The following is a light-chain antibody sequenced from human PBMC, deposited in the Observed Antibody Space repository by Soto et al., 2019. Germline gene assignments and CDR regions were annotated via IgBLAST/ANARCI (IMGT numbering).Light chain of an antibody. CDR1: QSVSSNY. CDR2: YPS. J-gene: IGKJ5*01. CDR3: QQRHNWPIT. Sequence: EIVLTQSPGTVSLSPGERASLSCRASQSVSSNYLAWFQQKPGQAPRLLSSYPSSRATGIPDRFSGSGSGTDFTLTISGLEPADLGVYYCQQRHNWPITFGQGTRLEI. V-gene: IGKV3D-20*02.